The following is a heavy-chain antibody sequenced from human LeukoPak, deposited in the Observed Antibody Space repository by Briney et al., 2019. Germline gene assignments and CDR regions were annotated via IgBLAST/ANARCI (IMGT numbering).Heavy chain of an antibody. CDR2: ISDDGSRK. D-gene: IGHD6-13*01. CDR3: AKDRSTTWSFDY. V-gene: IGHV3-30*18. Sequence: PGGSLRLSCAASGFTFSSYWMHWVRHAPGKGLEWVAFISDDGSRKYYADSVKGRFTMSRDNSKNTLFPQMNSLRTEDTAVYYCAKDRSTTWSFDYWGQGTLVTVSS. J-gene: IGHJ4*02. CDR1: GFTFSSYW.